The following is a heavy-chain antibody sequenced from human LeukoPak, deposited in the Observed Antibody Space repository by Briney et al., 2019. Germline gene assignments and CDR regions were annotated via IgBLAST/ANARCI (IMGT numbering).Heavy chain of an antibody. V-gene: IGHV3-74*03. Sequence: GGSLRLSCAASGFTFSSYWLHWVRQASGKGLVWVSRINSDGRSITYADSVKGRFTISRDNAMNTLYLQMNSLRVEDTAVYYCAREGRVSGYDFDCWGQGTLVTVSS. D-gene: IGHD5-12*01. CDR2: INSDGRSI. J-gene: IGHJ4*02. CDR1: GFTFSSYW. CDR3: AREGRVSGYDFDC.